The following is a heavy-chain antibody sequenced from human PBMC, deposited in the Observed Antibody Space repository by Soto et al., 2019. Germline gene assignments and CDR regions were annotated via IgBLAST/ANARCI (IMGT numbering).Heavy chain of an antibody. Sequence: EVQLVESGGGLVQPGGSLRLSCAASGFTFSAYWMHWVRQAPGKGLVWVSRINPDGITTSYADSVDGRFTISRDNTKNTLYLQMHSLRAEDTAVYFCARVGVGAYFFDSWGQGVLLTVSS. CDR2: INPDGITT. V-gene: IGHV3-74*01. J-gene: IGHJ4*02. CDR3: ARVGVGAYFFDS. CDR1: GFTFSAYW. D-gene: IGHD1-26*01.